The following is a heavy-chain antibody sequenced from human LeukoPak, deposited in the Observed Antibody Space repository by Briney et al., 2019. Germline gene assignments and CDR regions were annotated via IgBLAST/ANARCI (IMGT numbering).Heavy chain of an antibody. V-gene: IGHV3-7*01. CDR1: GFTFSSYW. D-gene: IGHD6-13*01. CDR2: IKQDGSEK. CDR3: ARGTPAAALDY. Sequence: GGSLRLSCAASGFTFSSYWMSWVRQAPGKGLEWVANIKQDGSEKYYVDSVKGRFTISRENAKNSLYLQMNSLRAGDTAVYYCARGTPAAALDYWGQGTLVTVSS. J-gene: IGHJ4*02.